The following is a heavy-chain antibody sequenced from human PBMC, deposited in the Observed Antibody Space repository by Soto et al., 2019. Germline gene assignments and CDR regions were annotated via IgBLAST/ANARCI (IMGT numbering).Heavy chain of an antibody. J-gene: IGHJ4*02. CDR1: GFTLSSYA. CDR3: ARCDSCYGIGYYFDY. CDR2: SGGSGGST. V-gene: IGHV3-23*01. D-gene: IGHD2-15*01. Sequence: GGSLRLSWAASGFTLSSYAMNWFRQAPGKGLQWVSASGGSGGSTYYADSVKGRFTISRDNSKNTLYLQINSLRSEDTAVYYCARCDSCYGIGYYFDYWGQGTLVTVSS.